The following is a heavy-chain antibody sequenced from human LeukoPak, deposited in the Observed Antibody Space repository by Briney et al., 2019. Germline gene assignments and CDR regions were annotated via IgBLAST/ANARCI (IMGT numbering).Heavy chain of an antibody. Sequence: SQTLSLTCTVSGGSISSGSYYWSWIRQPAGKGLEWIGRIYTSGSTNYNPSLKSRVTISVDTSKNQFSLKLSSVTAADTAVYYCARDQEAYCSSTSCYEYSYYMDVWGKGTTVTISS. J-gene: IGHJ6*03. V-gene: IGHV4-61*02. CDR3: ARDQEAYCSSTSCYEYSYYMDV. D-gene: IGHD2-2*01. CDR2: IYTSGST. CDR1: GGSISSGSYY.